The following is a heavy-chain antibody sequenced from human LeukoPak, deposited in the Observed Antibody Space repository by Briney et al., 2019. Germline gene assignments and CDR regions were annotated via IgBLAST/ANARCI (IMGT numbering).Heavy chain of an antibody. CDR3: TRPTDYYGSSGYYFGNSVKFGYYYDMDV. V-gene: IGHV3-73*01. J-gene: IGHJ6*02. Sequence: GGSLRLSCVASGFTFGGSTMHWVRQASGKGLEWVGRIGSKTNNYATAYSASGKGRFTISRDDSKNTAYLQMNSLKTEDTAVYYCTRPTDYYGSSGYYFGNSVKFGYYYDMDVWGQGTTVTVSS. D-gene: IGHD3-22*01. CDR2: IGSKTNNYAT. CDR1: GFTFGGST.